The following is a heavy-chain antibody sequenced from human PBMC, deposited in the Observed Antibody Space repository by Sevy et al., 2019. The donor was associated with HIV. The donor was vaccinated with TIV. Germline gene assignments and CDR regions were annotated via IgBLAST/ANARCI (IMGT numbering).Heavy chain of an antibody. Sequence: SESLSLTCAVYGGSFSGYYRSWIRQPPGKGLEWIGEINHSGSTKYNPSLKSGVTISVDTSKNQFSLKLSSVTAADTAVYYCARGGAEQQLGHFDYWGQGTLVTVSS. J-gene: IGHJ4*02. CDR2: INHSGST. CDR1: GGSFSGYY. V-gene: IGHV4-34*01. CDR3: ARGGAEQQLGHFDY. D-gene: IGHD6-13*01.